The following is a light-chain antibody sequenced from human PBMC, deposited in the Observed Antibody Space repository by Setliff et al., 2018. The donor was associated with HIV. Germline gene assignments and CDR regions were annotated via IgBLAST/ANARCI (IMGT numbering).Light chain of an antibody. Sequence: QSVLTQPASVSGSPGQSITISCTGTSSDVGDYDYVSWYQQHPGKAPKLMIYEVTNRPSGVSNRFSASKSGNTASLTISGLQAEDEADYYCSSFTSSGTYVFGTGTKSPS. CDR1: SSDVGDYDY. CDR3: SSFTSSGTYV. V-gene: IGLV2-14*01. CDR2: EVT. J-gene: IGLJ1*01.